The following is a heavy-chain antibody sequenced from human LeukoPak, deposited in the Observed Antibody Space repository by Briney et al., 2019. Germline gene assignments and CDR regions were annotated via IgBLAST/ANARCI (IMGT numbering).Heavy chain of an antibody. CDR3: AKDIGVAVAGVFLDY. D-gene: IGHD6-19*01. CDR2: ISWNSGSI. V-gene: IGHV3-9*01. J-gene: IGHJ4*02. Sequence: GGSLRLSCAASGFTFDDYAKHWVRQAPGKGLEWVSGISWNSGSIGYADSVKGRFTISRDSAKNSLYLQMNSLRAEDTALYYCAKDIGVAVAGVFLDYWGQGTLVTVSS. CDR1: GFTFDDYA.